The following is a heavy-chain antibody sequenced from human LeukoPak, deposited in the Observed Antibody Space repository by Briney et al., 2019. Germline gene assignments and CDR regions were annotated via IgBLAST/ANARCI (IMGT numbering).Heavy chain of an antibody. D-gene: IGHD6-13*01. CDR2: ISGSGGST. J-gene: IGHJ4*02. CDR1: GFTFSSYA. V-gene: IGHV3-23*01. CDR3: ATPSKYSSSWYYFDY. Sequence: GGSLRLSCAASGFTFSSYAMSWVRQAPEKGLEWVSAISGSGGSTYYADSVKGRFTISRDNSKNTLYLQMNSLRAEDTAVYYCATPSKYSSSWYYFDYWGQGTLVTVSS.